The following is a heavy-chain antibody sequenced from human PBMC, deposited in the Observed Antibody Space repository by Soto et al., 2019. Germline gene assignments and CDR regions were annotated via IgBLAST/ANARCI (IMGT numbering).Heavy chain of an antibody. D-gene: IGHD3-16*01. J-gene: IGHJ6*02. CDR1: RYTFISYD. Sequence: QVQLVQSGAEVKKSGASVKVSCKASRYTFISYDINWVRQATGQGLEWMGWMNPNSGNTGYAQKFQGRITMTRNTSTNTAYMELSSLRSEDTAVYYCARGQEVWWNAGPLDLHGLDVWGQGTTVTVSS. CDR2: MNPNSGNT. CDR3: ARGQEVWWNAGPLDLHGLDV. V-gene: IGHV1-8*01.